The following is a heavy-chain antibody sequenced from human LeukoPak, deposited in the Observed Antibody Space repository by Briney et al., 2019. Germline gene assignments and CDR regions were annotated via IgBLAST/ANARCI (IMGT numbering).Heavy chain of an antibody. CDR2: MKPDGSES. D-gene: IGHD1-26*01. J-gene: IGHJ4*02. Sequence: PGGSLRLSCAVSGLTFSESWLTWIRQAPGKGLERVASMKPDGSESWYVDSVKGRFTISRDNSKNLMYLQLTSLRAEDTALYYCARDRGRSSPDYWGQGTLVSVSS. CDR1: GLTFSESW. CDR3: ARDRGRSSPDY. V-gene: IGHV3-7*01.